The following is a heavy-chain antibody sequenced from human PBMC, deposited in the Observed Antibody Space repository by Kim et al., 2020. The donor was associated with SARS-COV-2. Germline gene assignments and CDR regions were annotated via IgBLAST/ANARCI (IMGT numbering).Heavy chain of an antibody. CDR1: GDSISSSRYY. D-gene: IGHD2-21*02. CDR3: ARRVVVTALRGGYFDY. J-gene: IGHJ4*02. Sequence: SETLSLTCTVSGDSISSSRYYWGWIRQPPGKGLEWIGSIYYSGSTYYNPSLKSRVTISVDTSKNQFSLKLSSVTAADTAVYYCARRVVVTALRGGYFDYWGQGTLVTVSS. CDR2: IYYSGST. V-gene: IGHV4-39*01.